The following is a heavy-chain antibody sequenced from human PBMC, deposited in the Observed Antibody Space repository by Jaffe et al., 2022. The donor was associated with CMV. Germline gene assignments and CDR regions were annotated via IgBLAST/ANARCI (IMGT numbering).Heavy chain of an antibody. CDR3: ARERGDGQAVAGIAYYYYGMDV. Sequence: QVQLVQSGAEVKKPGASVKVSCKASGYTFTGYYMHWVRQAPGQGLEWMGWINPNSGGTNYAQKFQGRVTMTRDTSISTAYMELSRLRSDDTAVYYCARERGDGQAVAGIAYYYYGMDVWGQGTTVTVSS. CDR2: INPNSGGT. J-gene: IGHJ6*02. V-gene: IGHV1-2*02. D-gene: IGHD6-19*01. CDR1: GYTFTGYY.